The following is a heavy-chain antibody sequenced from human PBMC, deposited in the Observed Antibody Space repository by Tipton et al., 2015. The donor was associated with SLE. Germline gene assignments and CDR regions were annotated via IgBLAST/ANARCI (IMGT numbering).Heavy chain of an antibody. J-gene: IGHJ6*02. CDR1: GGSISSYY. V-gene: IGHV4-59*01. CDR3: ARGNGWSYYYSGMDV. CDR2: IYYSGST. D-gene: IGHD6-19*01. Sequence: TLSLTCTVSGGSISSYYWSWIRQPPGKGLEWIGYIYYSGSTNYNPSLKSRVTISVDTSKNQFSLKLSSVTAADTAVYYCARGNGWSYYYSGMDVWGQGTTVTVSS.